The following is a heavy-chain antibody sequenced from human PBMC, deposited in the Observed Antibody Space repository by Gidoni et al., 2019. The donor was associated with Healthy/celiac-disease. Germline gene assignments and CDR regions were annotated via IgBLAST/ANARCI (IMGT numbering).Heavy chain of an antibody. V-gene: IGHV2-5*02. CDR2: IYWDDDK. J-gene: IGHJ3*02. CDR3: AHRENPTYYYDSSGYLDAFDI. Sequence: QTTLKESGPTLAKPTQTLTLTCTFSGFSLSTSGLGVGWIRQPPGKALEWLALIYWDDDKRYSPSLKRRLTITKDTSKNQVVLTMTNMDPVDTATYYCAHRENPTYYYDSSGYLDAFDIWGQGTMVTVSS. D-gene: IGHD3-22*01. CDR1: GFSLSTSGLG.